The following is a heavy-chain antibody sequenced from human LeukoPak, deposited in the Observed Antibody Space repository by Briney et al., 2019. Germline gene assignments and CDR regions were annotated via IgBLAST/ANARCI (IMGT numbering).Heavy chain of an antibody. CDR2: IIPTLGIA. D-gene: IGHD3-3*01. J-gene: IGHJ2*01. Sequence: GASVKVSCKTSRTTFSSYSISWVRQAPGQGLEWMGRIIPTLGIANYAQKFQGRVTITADKSTNTAYMELSSLESEDTAVYYCARDPTLTAIQRRHFDLWGRGTLVTVSA. CDR1: RTTFSSYS. V-gene: IGHV1-69*04. CDR3: ARDPTLTAIQRRHFDL.